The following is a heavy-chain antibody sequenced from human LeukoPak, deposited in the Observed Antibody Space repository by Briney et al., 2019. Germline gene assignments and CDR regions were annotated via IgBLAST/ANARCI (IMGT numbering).Heavy chain of an antibody. CDR3: GSALDYYNSRDIDY. D-gene: IGHD3-22*01. Sequence: GGSLSLSCAASGFIFSIYAMRWARQAPGKGREWVADISGCDGSTYYADSVKGRFTISRDNAKNTLYLQMNSLKAEDTAVYYCGSALDYYNSRDIDYWGQGTRVSVSS. CDR1: GFIFSIYA. CDR2: ISGCDGST. J-gene: IGHJ4*02. V-gene: IGHV3-23*01.